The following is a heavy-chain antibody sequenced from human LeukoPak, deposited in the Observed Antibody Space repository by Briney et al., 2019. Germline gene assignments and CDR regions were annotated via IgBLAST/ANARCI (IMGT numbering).Heavy chain of an antibody. CDR2: MSPSGTT. D-gene: IGHD2-15*01. J-gene: IGHJ4*02. V-gene: IGHV4-61*01. Sequence: SETLSLTCTVSGDSVSSGNYYLTWIRQPPGKGLDWITYMSPSGTTKYNPSLKSRVTTSVDTSRTQFSLRLSSVTAADTAMYYCAWGHDGRSGSFDYWGQGTLVTVSS. CDR1: GDSVSSGNYY. CDR3: AWGHDGRSGSFDY.